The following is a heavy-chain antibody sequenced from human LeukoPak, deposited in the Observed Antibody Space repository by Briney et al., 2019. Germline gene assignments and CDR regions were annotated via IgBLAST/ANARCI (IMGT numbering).Heavy chain of an antibody. CDR1: GFTFSNAW. V-gene: IGHV3-15*01. Sequence: GGSLRLSCAASGFTFSNAWMSWVRQAPGKGLEWVGRIKRKTDGGTTDYAAPVKERFTISRDDSKNTLFLQMDSLKTEDTAVYYCTRATYDGSAWLDYWGQGTLVTVSS. J-gene: IGHJ4*02. CDR2: IKRKTDGGTT. CDR3: TRATYDGSAWLDY. D-gene: IGHD3-22*01.